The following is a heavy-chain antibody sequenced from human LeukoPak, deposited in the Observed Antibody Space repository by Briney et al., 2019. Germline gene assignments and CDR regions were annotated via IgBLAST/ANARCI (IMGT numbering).Heavy chain of an antibody. CDR1: GFTFSSYA. J-gene: IGHJ4*02. Sequence: GGSLRLSCAASGFTFSSYAMSWVRQAPGQELKWVSAISGSGGSTYYADSVKGRFTISRDNSKNTPYLQMNSLRAEDTAVYYCAKKGRQGWYYFDYWGQGTLVTVSS. V-gene: IGHV3-23*01. CDR3: AKKGRQGWYYFDY. CDR2: ISGSGGST. D-gene: IGHD2-15*01.